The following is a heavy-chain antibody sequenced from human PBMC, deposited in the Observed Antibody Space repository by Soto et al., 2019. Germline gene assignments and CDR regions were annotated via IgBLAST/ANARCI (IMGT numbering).Heavy chain of an antibody. D-gene: IGHD3-16*01. Sequence: GESLKISCKGSGYTFTSHWTGWVRQMPGKGLEWMGIIFPGDSDTRYSPSFQGQVTISADKSINTAYLQWSSLKASDTAMYFCVRHGAYFDYWGQGTLVTVSS. V-gene: IGHV5-51*01. CDR2: IFPGDSDT. CDR1: GYTFTSHW. CDR3: VRHGAYFDY. J-gene: IGHJ4*02.